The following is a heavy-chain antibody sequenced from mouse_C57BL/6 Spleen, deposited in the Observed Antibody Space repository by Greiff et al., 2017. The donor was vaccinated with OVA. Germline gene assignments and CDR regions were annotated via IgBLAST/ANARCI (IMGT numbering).Heavy chain of an antibody. Sequence: QVQLQQSGAELVKPGASVKLSCKASGYTFTEYTIHWVKQRSGQGLEWIGWFYPGSGSIKYNEKFKDKATLTADKSSSTVYMELSRLTSEDSAVYFSARHEEKGIVYYGNYDGYFDVWGTGTTVTVSS. D-gene: IGHD2-1*01. CDR1: GYTFTEYT. J-gene: IGHJ1*03. CDR3: ARHEEKGIVYYGNYDGYFDV. CDR2: FYPGSGSI. V-gene: IGHV1-62-2*01.